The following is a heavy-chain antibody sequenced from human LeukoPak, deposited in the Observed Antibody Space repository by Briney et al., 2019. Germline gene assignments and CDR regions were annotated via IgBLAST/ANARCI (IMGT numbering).Heavy chain of an antibody. V-gene: IGHV1-18*01. D-gene: IGHD1-20*01. J-gene: IGHJ6*02. CDR2: IIAYNGNT. Sequence: ASVKVSCKASGYTFTSYGISWVRQAPGQGLEWMGWIIAYNGNTNYAQKLQGRVTMTTDTSTSTAYMELRSLRSDDTAVYYCARGITGTLYYYYYGMDVWGQGTTVTVSS. CDR1: GYTFTSYG. CDR3: ARGITGTLYYYYYGMDV.